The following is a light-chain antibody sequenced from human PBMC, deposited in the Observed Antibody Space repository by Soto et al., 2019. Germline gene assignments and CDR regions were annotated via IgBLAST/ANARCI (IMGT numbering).Light chain of an antibody. CDR3: SSYTSSSTYV. V-gene: IGLV2-14*01. CDR2: EVS. Sequence: SVLAQPASVSVSTGQSITISCTETSSDVGGYNYVSWYQQHPGKAPKLMIFEVSSRPPGVSNRFSGSKSGNTASLTISGLQAEDEADYYGSSYTSSSTYVFGTGTKVTVL. CDR1: SSDVGGYNY. J-gene: IGLJ1*01.